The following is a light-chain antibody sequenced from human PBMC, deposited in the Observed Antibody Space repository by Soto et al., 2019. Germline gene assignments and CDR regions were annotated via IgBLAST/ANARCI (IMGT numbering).Light chain of an antibody. J-gene: IGKJ1*01. Sequence: DIQMTQSPSSLSASVGDRVTITCRASRNINTYLNWYQHKLGKAPNLLIYGGSNLQSGVPSRFRGSGSGTDFTLTISSLHPEDFATYYFQQSYSTPQTFGPGTKVEVK. CDR1: RNINTY. CDR3: QQSYSTPQT. CDR2: GGS. V-gene: IGKV1-39*01.